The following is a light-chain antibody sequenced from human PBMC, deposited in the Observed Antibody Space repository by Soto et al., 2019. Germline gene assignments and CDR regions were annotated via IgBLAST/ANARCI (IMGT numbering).Light chain of an antibody. CDR3: QQSYSSPQVT. CDR1: QSVSSY. V-gene: IGKV1-39*01. CDR2: SAY. Sequence: DIQLTQSPSSLSASVGDRVTIACRASQSVSSYLNWYQQKPGKAPKLLIYSAYTLQSGVPSRFSGSGSGTDFTLTISSLQPEDFATYFCQQSYSSPQVTFGGGTKVEI. J-gene: IGKJ4*01.